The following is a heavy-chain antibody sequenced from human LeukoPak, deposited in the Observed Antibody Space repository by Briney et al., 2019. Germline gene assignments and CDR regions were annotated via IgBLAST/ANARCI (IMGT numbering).Heavy chain of an antibody. CDR1: GFTFSSYG. J-gene: IGHJ6*04. Sequence: GGSLRLSCAASGFTFSSYGMHWVRQAPGKGLEWVAVISYDGSNKYYADSVKGRFTISRDISKNTLYLQMNSLRAEDTAVYYCAKDQTRNYYYGMDVWGKGTTVTVSS. V-gene: IGHV3-30*18. CDR3: AKDQTRNYYYGMDV. CDR2: ISYDGSNK.